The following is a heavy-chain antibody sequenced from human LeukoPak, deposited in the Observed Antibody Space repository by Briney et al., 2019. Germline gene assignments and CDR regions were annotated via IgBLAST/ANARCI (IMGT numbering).Heavy chain of an antibody. CDR2: IYYSGST. V-gene: IGHV4-59*01. CDR3: ARVSSSWFYFDY. CDR1: GGSISSYY. J-gene: IGHJ4*02. Sequence: SETLSLTCTVSGGSISSYYWSWIRQPPGKGLEWIGYIYYSGSTNYNPSLKSRVTISVDTSKNQFSLKLSSVTAADTAVYYCARVSSSWFYFDYWGQGTQVTVSS. D-gene: IGHD6-13*01.